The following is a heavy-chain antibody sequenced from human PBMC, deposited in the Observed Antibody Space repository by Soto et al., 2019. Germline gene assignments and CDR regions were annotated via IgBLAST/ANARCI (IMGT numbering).Heavy chain of an antibody. V-gene: IGHV3-64*01. CDR2: ISSNGGST. D-gene: IGHD2-15*01. CDR3: ARGVVVVVATYGMDV. Sequence: GGSLRLSCAASGFTFSSYAMHWVRQAPGKGLEYVSAISSNGGSTYYANSVKGRFTISRDNSKNTLYLQMGSLRAEDMAVYYCARGVVVVVATYGMDVWGQETTVTVSS. J-gene: IGHJ6*02. CDR1: GFTFSSYA.